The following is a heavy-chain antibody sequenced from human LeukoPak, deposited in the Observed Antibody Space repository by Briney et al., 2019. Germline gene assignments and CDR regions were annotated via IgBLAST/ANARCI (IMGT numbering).Heavy chain of an antibody. CDR1: GGTLSSYA. Sequence: SVKVSCKASGGTLSSYAISWVRQAPGQGLEWMGGIIPIFGTANYAQKFQGRVTITADESTSTAYMELSSLRSEDTAVYYCASNTYDFWSGYSQNPLDYWGQGTLVTVSS. CDR3: ASNTYDFWSGYSQNPLDY. J-gene: IGHJ4*02. CDR2: IIPIFGTA. V-gene: IGHV1-69*13. D-gene: IGHD3-3*01.